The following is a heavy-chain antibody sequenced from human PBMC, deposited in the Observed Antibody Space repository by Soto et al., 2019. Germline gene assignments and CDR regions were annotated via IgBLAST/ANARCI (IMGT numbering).Heavy chain of an antibody. V-gene: IGHV1-69*01. J-gene: IGHJ6*02. D-gene: IGHD7-27*01. CDR1: GDTFKNCV. CDR3: AAELGLGKLYVV. CDR2: IIPLFGTT. Sequence: QVQVVQSGVEVRRPGSSVKVSCKASGDTFKNCVISWVRQAPGQGLEWMGGIIPLFGTTDFAQRFQGRLTSTTDESTTTAYMELSRLRSEDTATYYCAAELGLGKLYVVWGQGTRVIVSS.